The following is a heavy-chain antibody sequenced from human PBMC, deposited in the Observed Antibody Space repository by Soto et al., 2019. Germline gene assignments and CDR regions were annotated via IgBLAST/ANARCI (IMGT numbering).Heavy chain of an antibody. CDR3: TTATGWNYDFWSGYSDY. CDR2: IKSKTDGGTT. V-gene: IGHV3-15*01. J-gene: IGHJ4*02. CDR1: GFTFSSYA. Sequence: GGSLRLSCAASGFTFSSYAMSWVRQAPGKGLEWVGRIKSKTDGGTTDYAAPVKGRFTISRDDSKNTLYLQMSSLKTEYTAVYYCTTATGWNYDFWSGYSDYWGQGTLVTVSS. D-gene: IGHD3-3*01.